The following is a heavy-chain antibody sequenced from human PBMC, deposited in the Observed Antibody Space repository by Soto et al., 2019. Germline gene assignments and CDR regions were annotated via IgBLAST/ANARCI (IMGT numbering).Heavy chain of an antibody. D-gene: IGHD3-16*01. CDR3: ARGGALFYYYGLDV. CDR2: IDSGGIT. J-gene: IGHJ6*02. V-gene: IGHV3-53*01. CDR1: GLSVSSNY. Sequence: VQLVESGGGLIQPGGSLRLSCAASGLSVSSNYMTWVRQAPGKGLEWVSVIDSGGITSYADSVRGRFTISRDNSGNTVYLQMNRLRAEDTALYYCARGGALFYYYGLDVWGRGTTVTVSS.